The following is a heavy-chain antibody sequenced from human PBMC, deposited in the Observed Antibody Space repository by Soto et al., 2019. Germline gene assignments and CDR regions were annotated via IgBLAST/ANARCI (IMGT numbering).Heavy chain of an antibody. CDR3: ARKFMQWLVPDYYYYGMDV. CDR2: ISGSGGNK. V-gene: IGHV3-23*01. CDR1: GFTFSSYA. D-gene: IGHD6-19*01. J-gene: IGHJ6*02. Sequence: SLRLSCAASGFTFSSYAMTWVRQAPGKGLEWVSAISGSGGNKYYADSVKGRFTISRDNSKNTLYLQMNSLRAEDTAMYYCARKFMQWLVPDYYYYGMDVWGQGTTVTVSS.